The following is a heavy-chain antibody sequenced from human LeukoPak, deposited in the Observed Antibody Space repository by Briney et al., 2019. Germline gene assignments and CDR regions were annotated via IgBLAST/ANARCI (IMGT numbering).Heavy chain of an antibody. J-gene: IGHJ4*02. D-gene: IGHD3-9*01. Sequence: GGSLRLSCAGSGFIFSNYAMSWVRQAPGQGLEWVSTISNSGDATYYADSVKGRFTISRDNSKNTLYLQMNSLRAEDTAVYYCARVTVLRYFDYWGQGTLVTVSS. CDR1: GFIFSNYA. CDR3: ARVTVLRYFDY. CDR2: ISNSGDAT. V-gene: IGHV3-23*01.